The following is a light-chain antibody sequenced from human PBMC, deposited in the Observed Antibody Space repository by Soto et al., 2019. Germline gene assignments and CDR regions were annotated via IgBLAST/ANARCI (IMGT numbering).Light chain of an antibody. CDR2: GTS. CDR1: QSVSSN. J-gene: IGKJ5*01. Sequence: EIVMTQSPATLSVSPGERATLSCRASQSVSSNLAWYQQKPGQAPRLLIYGTSTRAPGIPARFSGSGSGTEFTLTISSLQSEDFAVYYCQQYNKWPPVTFGQGTRLEIK. V-gene: IGKV3-15*01. CDR3: QQYNKWPPVT.